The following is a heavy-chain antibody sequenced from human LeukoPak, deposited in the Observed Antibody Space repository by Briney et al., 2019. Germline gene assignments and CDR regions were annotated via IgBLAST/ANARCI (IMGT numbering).Heavy chain of an antibody. D-gene: IGHD6-13*01. CDR1: GGSFSGYY. Sequence: PSETLSLTCAVYGGSFSGYYWSWIRQPPGKGLEWIGYIYYSGSTNYNPSLKSRVTISVDTSKNQFSLKLSSVTAADTAVYYCARGGYSSSWYGTGYYYYGMDVWGQGTTVTVSS. V-gene: IGHV4-59*01. J-gene: IGHJ6*02. CDR3: ARGGYSSSWYGTGYYYYGMDV. CDR2: IYYSGST.